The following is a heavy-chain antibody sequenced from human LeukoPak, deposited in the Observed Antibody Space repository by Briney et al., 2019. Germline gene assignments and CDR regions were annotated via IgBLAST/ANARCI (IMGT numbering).Heavy chain of an antibody. Sequence: SQTLSLTCTVSGGSISSGSYYWSWIRQPAGKGLEWIGRIYTSGSTNYNPSLKSRVTISVDTSKNQFSLKLSSVTAADTAVYYCARDRCSSTSRYLAYYYYGMDVWGQGTTVTVSS. V-gene: IGHV4-61*02. CDR2: IYTSGST. CDR1: GGSISSGSYY. CDR3: ARDRCSSTSRYLAYYYYGMDV. J-gene: IGHJ6*02. D-gene: IGHD2-2*01.